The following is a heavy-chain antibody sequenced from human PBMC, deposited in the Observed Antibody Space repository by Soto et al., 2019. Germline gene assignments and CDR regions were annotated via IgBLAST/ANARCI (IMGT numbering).Heavy chain of an antibody. D-gene: IGHD6-6*01. CDR3: ARQAARNYIDS. CDR2: IDSRGRTL. CDR1: GFTFSDYS. J-gene: IGHJ4*02. V-gene: IGHV3-11*01. Sequence: NPXVSLRLSCVASGFTFSDYSMSGIRQAPGKGLEWLAFIDSRGRTLSYADSVRGRFTISRDNAENSVYLQMDSLRADDTAVYYCARQAARNYIDSWGQGNSVTVSS.